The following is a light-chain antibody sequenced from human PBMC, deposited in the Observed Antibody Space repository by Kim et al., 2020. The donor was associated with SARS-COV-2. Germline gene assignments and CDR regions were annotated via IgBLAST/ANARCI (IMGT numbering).Light chain of an antibody. CDR3: QQYNNWPLT. CDR2: GAA. J-gene: IGKJ4*01. V-gene: IGKV3-15*01. Sequence: VSPGERGTRSYRASQSVSSNLAWYQQKPGQAPRLLIYGAATRATGIPARFSGSGSGTEFTLTISSLQSEDFAVYYCQQYNNWPLTFGGGTKVDIK. CDR1: QSVSSN.